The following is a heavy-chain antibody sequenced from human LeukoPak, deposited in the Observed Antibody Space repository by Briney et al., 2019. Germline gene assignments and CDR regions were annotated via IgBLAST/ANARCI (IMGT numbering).Heavy chain of an antibody. J-gene: IGHJ3*02. D-gene: IGHD3-3*01. CDR3: AGKGWSGQGHAFDI. CDR2: INPNSGGT. V-gene: IGHV1-2*02. CDR1: GYTFTGYY. Sequence: ASVKVSCKASGYTFTGYYMHWVRQAPGQGLEWMGWINPNSGGTNYAQKFQGRVTMTRDTSISTAYMELSRLRSDDTAVYYCAGKGWSGQGHAFDIWGQGTMVTVSS.